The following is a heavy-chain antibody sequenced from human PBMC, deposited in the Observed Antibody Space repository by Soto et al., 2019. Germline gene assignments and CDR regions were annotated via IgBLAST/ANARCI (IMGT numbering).Heavy chain of an antibody. J-gene: IGHJ3*01. CDR2: TYPGDSDT. V-gene: IGHV5-51*01. CDR1: GYRFTTNW. D-gene: IGHD2-15*01. Sequence: VQLVQSGAEVKKPGESLKISCKGSGYRFTTNWIAWVRQMPGKGLEWMGITYPGDSDTRYSPSFQGQVTISVDKSLTTAYLQWSSLKASDTALYYCARSQCTNATCYWDELEFWGQGTMVTVSS. CDR3: ARSQCTNATCYWDELEF.